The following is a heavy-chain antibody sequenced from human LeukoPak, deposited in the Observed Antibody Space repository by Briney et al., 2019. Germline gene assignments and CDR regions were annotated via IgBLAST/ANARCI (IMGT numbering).Heavy chain of an antibody. J-gene: IGHJ4*02. CDR2: IYSGGST. CDR1: GFTVSSNY. CDR3: ARGGGWYPRLDY. Sequence: GGSLRLSCAASGFTVSSNYMSWVRQAPWKGLEWVSVIYSGGSTYYADSVKGRFTISRDNSKNTLYLQMNSLRAEDTAVYYCARGGGWYPRLDYWDQGTLVTVSS. D-gene: IGHD6-19*01. V-gene: IGHV3-53*01.